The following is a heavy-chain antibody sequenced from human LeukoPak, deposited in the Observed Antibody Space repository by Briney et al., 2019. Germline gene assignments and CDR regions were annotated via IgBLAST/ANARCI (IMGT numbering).Heavy chain of an antibody. CDR1: GYTFTGYY. J-gene: IGHJ4*02. Sequence: ASVKVSCKASGYTFTGYYMHWVRQAPVQGLEWMGRINPNSGGTNYAQKFQGRVTMTRDTSISTDYMELRRLRSDDTAVYDCAREGRAKMATISLRRYFDYWGQGTLVTVSS. CDR2: INPNSGGT. D-gene: IGHD5-24*01. CDR3: AREGRAKMATISLRRYFDY. V-gene: IGHV1-2*06.